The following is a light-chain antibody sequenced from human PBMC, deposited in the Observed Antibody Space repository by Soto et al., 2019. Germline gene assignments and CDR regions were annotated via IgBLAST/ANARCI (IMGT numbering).Light chain of an antibody. CDR1: RSNIGINY. V-gene: IGLV1-47*01. Sequence: QPVLTQPPSASGTPGQRVTISCSGSRSNIGINYVYWYQQFPGTAPKLLIYTNNQRPSGVPDRFSGSKSDTSASLAISGLRSEDEADYYCAAWDDSLSGWVFGGGTKLTVL. CDR2: TNN. J-gene: IGLJ3*02. CDR3: AAWDDSLSGWV.